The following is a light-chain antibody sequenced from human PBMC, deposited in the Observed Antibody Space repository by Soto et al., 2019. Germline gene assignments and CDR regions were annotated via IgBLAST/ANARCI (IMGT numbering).Light chain of an antibody. V-gene: IGLV2-14*03. J-gene: IGLJ2*01. CDR1: SSDVGAYNY. Sequence: QSALTQPASVSGSPGQSITISCTGTSSDVGAYNYVSWYQQYPGKAPKVMIYDVTNRPSGVSSRFSGSKSGNTASLTISGLQAEDEADYYCSSYTSSSSLGVIFGGGTKLTVL. CDR2: DVT. CDR3: SSYTSSSSLGVI.